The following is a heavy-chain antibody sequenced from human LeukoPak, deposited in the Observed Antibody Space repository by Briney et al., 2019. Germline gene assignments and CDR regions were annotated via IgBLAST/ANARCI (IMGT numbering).Heavy chain of an antibody. J-gene: IGHJ3*02. Sequence: GGSLRLSCAASGFTFSSYAMSWVRQAPGKGLEWVSAISGSGGSTYYADSVKGRFTISRDNSKNTLYLQMNSLRAEDTAVYYCAKVIYRSEWELPPTRAFDIWGQGTMVTVSS. CDR3: AKVIYRSEWELPPTRAFDI. CDR2: ISGSGGST. V-gene: IGHV3-23*01. D-gene: IGHD1-26*01. CDR1: GFTFSSYA.